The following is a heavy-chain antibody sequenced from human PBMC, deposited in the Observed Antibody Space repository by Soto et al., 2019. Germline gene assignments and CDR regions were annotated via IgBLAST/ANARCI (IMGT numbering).Heavy chain of an antibody. J-gene: IGHJ4*02. Sequence: ASVKVSCKVSGYTLTELSMHWVRQAPGKGLEWMGGFDPEDGETIYAQKFQGRVTMTKDTSTSTAYMELRSLRSDDTAVYYCARLPASGPLDYWGQGTLVTVSS. CDR3: ARLPASGPLDY. D-gene: IGHD2-15*01. CDR1: GYTLTELS. V-gene: IGHV1-24*01. CDR2: FDPEDGET.